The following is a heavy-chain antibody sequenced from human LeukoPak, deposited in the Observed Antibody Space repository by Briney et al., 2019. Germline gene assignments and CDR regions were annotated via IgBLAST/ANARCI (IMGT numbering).Heavy chain of an antibody. CDR1: GGSISTYY. CDR3: ARRGSGASLEYYFDL. V-gene: IGHV4-4*07. Sequence: SETLSLTCTVSGGSISTYYWSWIRQPAGKGLEWIGRIYTSGSTNYNPSLKSRVTMSVDTSKNQFSLKLSSVTAADTAVYYCARRGSGASLEYYFDLWGRGTLVTVSS. D-gene: IGHD1-14*01. CDR2: IYTSGST. J-gene: IGHJ2*01.